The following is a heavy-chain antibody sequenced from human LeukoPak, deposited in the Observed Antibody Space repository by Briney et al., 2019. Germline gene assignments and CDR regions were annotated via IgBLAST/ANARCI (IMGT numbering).Heavy chain of an antibody. J-gene: IGHJ4*02. Sequence: GGSLRLSCAASGFTFSGSGMEWVRQASGKGLEWAGRIRSKTDSYSTAYAASVKGRFTISRDESKNTAYLQMNCLKTDDTAVYYRGRLGSSYELDYWGQGTLVTVSS. V-gene: IGHV3-73*01. D-gene: IGHD3-10*01. CDR2: IRSKTDSYST. CDR1: GFTFSGSG. CDR3: GRLGSSYELDY.